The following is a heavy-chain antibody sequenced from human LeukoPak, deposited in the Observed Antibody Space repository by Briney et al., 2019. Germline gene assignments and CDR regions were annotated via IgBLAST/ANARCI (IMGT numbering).Heavy chain of an antibody. CDR3: ARVLRIAVAGTFGY. J-gene: IGHJ4*02. CDR1: GYTFTSYA. V-gene: IGHV1-8*02. D-gene: IGHD6-19*01. Sequence: GASVKVSCKASGYTFTSYAMHWVRQAPGQGLEWMGWMNPNSGNTGYAQKFQGRVTMTRNTSISTAYMELSSLRSEDTAVYYCARVLRIAVAGTFGYWGQGTLVTVSS. CDR2: MNPNSGNT.